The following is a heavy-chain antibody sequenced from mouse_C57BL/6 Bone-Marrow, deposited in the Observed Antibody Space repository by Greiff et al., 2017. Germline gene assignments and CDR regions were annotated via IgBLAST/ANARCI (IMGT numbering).Heavy chain of an antibody. CDR1: GYTFTSYD. Sequence: QVQLQQSGPELVKPGASVKLSCKASGYTFTSYDINWVKQRPGQGLEWIGWIYPRGGSTKYNEKFKGKATLTVDTSSITAYMELHSLTSEDSAVYFCARDYGSSYWYFDVWGTGTTVTVSS. V-gene: IGHV1-85*01. J-gene: IGHJ1*03. CDR2: IYPRGGST. D-gene: IGHD1-1*01. CDR3: ARDYGSSYWYFDV.